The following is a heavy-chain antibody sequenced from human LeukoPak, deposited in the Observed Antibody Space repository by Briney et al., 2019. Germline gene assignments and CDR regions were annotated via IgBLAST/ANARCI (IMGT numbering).Heavy chain of an antibody. D-gene: IGHD1-26*01. CDR2: ISGSGGST. J-gene: IGHJ4*02. CDR1: GFTFSSYG. V-gene: IGHV3-23*01. CDR3: AKDGGTHFDH. Sequence: GGSLRLSCAASGFTFSSYGMSWVRQAPGKGLEWVSAISGSGGSTYYADSVKGRFTISRDNAQNSLTLHMNTLRADDTAVYYRAKDGGTHFDHWGQGTLVTVSS.